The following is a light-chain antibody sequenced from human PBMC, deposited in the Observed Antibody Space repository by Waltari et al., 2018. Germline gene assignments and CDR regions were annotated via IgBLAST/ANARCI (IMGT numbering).Light chain of an antibody. V-gene: IGLV2-14*01. Sequence: SALTQPASVYGSPAQSIPISCTGTSSDVGGYNYVSWYQQTPGKAPKFMIYEVSKRPPGVSNRFSGSESGNTAALTISGLQAEDEADYYCSSYTSSSSFWVFGGGTKLTVL. CDR3: SSYTSSSSFWV. J-gene: IGLJ3*02. CDR2: EVS. CDR1: SSDVGGYNY.